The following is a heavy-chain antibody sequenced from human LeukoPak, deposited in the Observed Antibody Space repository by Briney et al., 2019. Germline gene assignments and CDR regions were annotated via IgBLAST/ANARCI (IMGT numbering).Heavy chain of an antibody. J-gene: IGHJ5*02. CDR2: INPNSGGT. D-gene: IGHD2-15*01. V-gene: IGHV1-2*02. Sequence: ASVKVSCKASGYTFTDDYMHWVRQAPGQGLEWMGWINPNSGGTDYAQKFQGRVTMTRDTSISTAYMELSRLRSDDTAIYYCARDGGKHCSGNDCLSWFDPWGQGTLVTVSS. CDR1: GYTFTDDY. CDR3: ARDGGKHCSGNDCLSWFDP.